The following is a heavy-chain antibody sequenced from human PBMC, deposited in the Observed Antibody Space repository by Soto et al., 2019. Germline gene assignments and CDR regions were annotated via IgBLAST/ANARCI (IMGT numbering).Heavy chain of an antibody. CDR1: GGSISSGGYS. D-gene: IGHD4-17*01. V-gene: IGHV4-30-2*01. CDR3: ARDTGSDYFDY. J-gene: IGHJ4*02. CDR2: IYHSGST. Sequence: CAVSGGSISSGGYSWSWIRQPPGKGLEWIGYIYHSGSTYYNPSLKSRVTISVDRSKNQFSPKLSSVTAADTAVYYCARDTGSDYFDYWGQGTLVTVSS.